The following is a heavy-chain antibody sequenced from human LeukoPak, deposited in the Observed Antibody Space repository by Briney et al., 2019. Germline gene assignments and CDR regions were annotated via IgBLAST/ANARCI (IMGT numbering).Heavy chain of an antibody. V-gene: IGHV3-7*01. CDR2: INQDGSEK. Sequence: GGSLRLSCAASGFTFSSYAMSWVRQAPGKGLEWVANINQDGSEKYYVDSLKGRFTISRDDAKNSLYLQMNSLRAEDTAVYYCARVHSQLAIDYWGQGTLVTVSS. J-gene: IGHJ4*02. D-gene: IGHD2-2*01. CDR3: ARVHSQLAIDY. CDR1: GFTFSSYA.